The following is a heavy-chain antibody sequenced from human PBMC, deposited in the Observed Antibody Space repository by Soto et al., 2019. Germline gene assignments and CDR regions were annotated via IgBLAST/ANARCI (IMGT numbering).Heavy chain of an antibody. J-gene: IGHJ5*02. CDR3: AHKLRITMVRGVIGWFDP. V-gene: IGHV2-5*01. Sequence: QITLKESGPTLVKPTQTLTLTCTFSGFSLSTSGVGVGWIRQPPGKALEWLALIYWNDDKRYSPSLKSRLTITKDTSKNQVVLTMTNMDPGDTATYYCAHKLRITMVRGVIGWFDPWGQGTLVTVSS. CDR2: IYWNDDK. CDR1: GFSLSTSGVG. D-gene: IGHD3-10*01.